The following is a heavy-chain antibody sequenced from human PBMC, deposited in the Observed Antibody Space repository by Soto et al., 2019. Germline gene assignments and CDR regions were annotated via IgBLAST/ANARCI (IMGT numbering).Heavy chain of an antibody. CDR1: GNTITSYA. J-gene: IGHJ6*03. CDR2: MNPNSGNT. Sequence: GASVKVSCKTSGNTITSYALNCARQAPGQGLEWMGWMNPNSGNTGYAQKFQGRVTMTRNTSISTAYMELSSLRSEDTAVYYCASVDTAYYYYMDVWGKGTTVTVSS. CDR3: ASVDTAYYYYMDV. D-gene: IGHD5-18*01. V-gene: IGHV1-8*01.